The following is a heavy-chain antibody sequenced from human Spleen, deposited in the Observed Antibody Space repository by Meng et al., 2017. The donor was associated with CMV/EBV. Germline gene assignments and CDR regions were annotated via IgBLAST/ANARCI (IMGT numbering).Heavy chain of an antibody. Sequence: SLKISCAASGFTVSSNYMSWVRQPPGKGLEWVSGISWNSGSIAYADSVKGRFTISRDNAKNALYLQMNSLRDEDTALYYCAKDIVARFYYYGMDVWGQGTTVTVSS. CDR1: GFTVSSNY. J-gene: IGHJ6*02. D-gene: IGHD6-6*01. CDR3: AKDIVARFYYYGMDV. V-gene: IGHV3-9*01. CDR2: ISWNSGSI.